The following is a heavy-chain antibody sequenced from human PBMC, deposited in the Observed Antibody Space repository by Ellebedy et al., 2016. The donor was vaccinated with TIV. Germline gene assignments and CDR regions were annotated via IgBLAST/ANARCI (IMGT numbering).Heavy chain of an antibody. CDR2: IKQDGSDK. D-gene: IGHD3-10*01. CDR3: ARDLSPNYYGSGSDY. CDR1: GFTFSSFW. Sequence: GESLKISCAASGFTFSSFWMNWVRQAPGKGLEWVANIKQDGSDKYYVDSVKGRFTISRDNAEKSLYLQMNSLRAEDTALYYCARDLSPNYYGSGSDYWGQGTLVTVSS. V-gene: IGHV3-7*01. J-gene: IGHJ4*02.